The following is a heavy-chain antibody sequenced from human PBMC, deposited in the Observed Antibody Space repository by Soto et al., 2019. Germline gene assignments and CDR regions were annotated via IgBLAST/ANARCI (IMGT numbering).Heavy chain of an antibody. J-gene: IGHJ4*02. CDR3: AREGARRGYSGYDRYFDY. D-gene: IGHD5-12*01. Sequence: QVQLVQSGAEVKKPGASVKVSCKASGYTFTSYGISWVRQAPGQGLEWMGWISAYNGNTNYAQKLQGRVTMTTDTSTSTADMELRSLRSDDTAVYYCAREGARRGYSGYDRYFDYWGQGTLVTVSS. V-gene: IGHV1-18*01. CDR1: GYTFTSYG. CDR2: ISAYNGNT.